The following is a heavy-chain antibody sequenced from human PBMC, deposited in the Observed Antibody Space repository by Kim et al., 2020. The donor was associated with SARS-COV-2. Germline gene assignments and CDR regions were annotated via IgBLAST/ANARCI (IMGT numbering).Heavy chain of an antibody. Sequence: GESLKISCKGSGYSFTSYWIGWVRQMPGKGLEWMGIIYPGDSDTRYSPSFQGQVTISADKSISTAYLQWSSLKASDTAMYYCARLLWETTGTTGESGDWFDPWGQGTLVTVSS. CDR3: ARLLWETTGTTGESGDWFDP. D-gene: IGHD1-1*01. J-gene: IGHJ5*02. V-gene: IGHV5-51*01. CDR1: GYSFTSYW. CDR2: IYPGDSDT.